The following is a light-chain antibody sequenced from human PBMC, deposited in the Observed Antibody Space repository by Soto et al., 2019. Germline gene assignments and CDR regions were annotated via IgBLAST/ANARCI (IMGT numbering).Light chain of an antibody. V-gene: IGLV2-8*01. CDR3: SSYTGSSHV. Sequence: QSALTQPPSASGSPGQSVTISCTGPASDVGDYNYVSWYQQHPGKAPKLMIYEVSKRPSGVPDRFSGSKSGNTASLTVSGLQAEDEANYYCSSYTGSSHVFGTGTKLTVL. CDR2: EVS. CDR1: ASDVGDYNY. J-gene: IGLJ1*01.